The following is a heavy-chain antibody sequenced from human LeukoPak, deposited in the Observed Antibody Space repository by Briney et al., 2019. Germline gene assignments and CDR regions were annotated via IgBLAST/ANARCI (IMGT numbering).Heavy chain of an antibody. J-gene: IGHJ4*02. CDR3: AGGYYFGDY. V-gene: IGHV3-30*03. CDR1: GFSFRSYG. CDR2: ISDDGNNK. Sequence: PGRSLRLSCAASGFSFRSYGMQWVRQAPGKGLEWVTLISDDGNNKYYADSVKGRFTISRGNSKNTLNLQMNSLRAEDTAVYYCAGGYYFGDYWGQGTLVTVSS. D-gene: IGHD3-22*01.